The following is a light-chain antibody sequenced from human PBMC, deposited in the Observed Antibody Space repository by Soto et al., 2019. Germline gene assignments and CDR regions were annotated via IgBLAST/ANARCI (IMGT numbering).Light chain of an antibody. CDR2: VNSGGSH. CDR1: SGHSNYA. CDR3: QTWGTGSAIVV. V-gene: IGLV4-69*01. Sequence: QSVLTQSPSASASLGASVKLTCTLSSGHSNYAIAWHQQQPEKGPRYLMKVNSGGSHIKGDGIPDRFSGSSSGAERYLFISSLQSEDEADYDCQTWGTGSAIVVFGGGTKLTVL. J-gene: IGLJ7*01.